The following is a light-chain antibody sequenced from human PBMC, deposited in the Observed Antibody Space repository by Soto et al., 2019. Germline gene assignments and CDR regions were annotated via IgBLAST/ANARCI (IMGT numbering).Light chain of an antibody. Sequence: DIQLTQSPSSLSASVGDRVTITCRASQGIGSWLAWYQQKPGKAPKLLIYEASRLESGVPPRCCGGGSGTEFSLTVSSLQPADDATYYCQQHNSTYPETFGQGTKVDIK. CDR3: QQHNSTYPET. J-gene: IGKJ1*01. V-gene: IGKV1-5*03. CDR1: QGIGSW. CDR2: EAS.